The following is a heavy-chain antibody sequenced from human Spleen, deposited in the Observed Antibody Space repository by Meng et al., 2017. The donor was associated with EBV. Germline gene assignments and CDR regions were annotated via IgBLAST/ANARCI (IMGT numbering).Heavy chain of an antibody. D-gene: IGHD3-22*01. V-gene: IGHV3-15*01. CDR3: ATDFYYDISEYADD. CDR2: IKSKTDGGTA. CDR1: GFTFSNAW. J-gene: IGHJ4*02. Sequence: VQLVESGXGVVQPGXSLRLSCAASGFTFSNAWMSWVRQAPGKGLQWLGRIKSKTDGGTADYPAPVKGRITISRDDSKNTLYLQMNSLKTEDTAMYYCATDFYYDISEYADDWGQGALVTVSS.